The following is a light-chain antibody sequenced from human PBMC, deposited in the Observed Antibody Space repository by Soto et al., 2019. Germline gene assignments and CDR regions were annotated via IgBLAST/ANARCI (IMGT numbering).Light chain of an antibody. J-gene: IGLJ2*01. Sequence: QSALTQPASVSGSPGQSITISCTGSNSDIGAYDYVSWYQQHPGKPPTLLIYEVTFRPSGVPNRFSGSKSGNTATLTISGLLTEDEAAYYCGSYASATLIFGGGTKLTVL. CDR3: GSYASATLI. CDR1: NSDIGAYDY. CDR2: EVT. V-gene: IGLV2-14*01.